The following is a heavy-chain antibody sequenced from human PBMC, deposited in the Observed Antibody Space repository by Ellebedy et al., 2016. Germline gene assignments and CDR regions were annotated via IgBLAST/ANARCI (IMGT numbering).Heavy chain of an antibody. D-gene: IGHD4-23*01. V-gene: IGHV1-46*01. J-gene: IGHJ4*02. CDR1: GYTFTSYY. Sequence: ASVKVSXXASGYTFTSYYMHWVRQAPGQGLEWMGIINPSGGSTSYAQKFQGRVTMTRDTSASTVYMELSSLRSEDTAVYYCARGIGVYYGGTSYWGQGTLVTVSS. CDR2: INPSGGST. CDR3: ARGIGVYYGGTSY.